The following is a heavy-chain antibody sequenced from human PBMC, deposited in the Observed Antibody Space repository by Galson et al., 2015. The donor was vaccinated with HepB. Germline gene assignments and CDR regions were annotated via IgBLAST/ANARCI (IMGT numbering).Heavy chain of an antibody. Sequence: VRQAPGKGLEWVSAISGSGGSTYYADSVKGRFTISRDNSKNTLYLQMNSLRAEDTAVYYCAKGYGGNFDYWGQGTLVTVSS. CDR3: AKGYGGNFDY. CDR2: ISGSGGST. V-gene: IGHV3-23*01. J-gene: IGHJ4*02. D-gene: IGHD4-23*01.